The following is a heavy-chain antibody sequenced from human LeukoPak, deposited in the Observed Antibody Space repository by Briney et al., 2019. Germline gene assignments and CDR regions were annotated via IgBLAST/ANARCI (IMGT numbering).Heavy chain of an antibody. CDR1: GGTFSSYA. J-gene: IGHJ3*02. Sequence: SVKVSCKASGGTFSSYAISWVRQAPGQGLEWMGRIIPIFGTANYAQKFQGRVTITTDESTSTAYMELSSLRSEDAAVYYCARRGYSGYDKNGGAFDIWGQGTMVTVSS. CDR2: IIPIFGTA. CDR3: ARRGYSGYDKNGGAFDI. V-gene: IGHV1-69*05. D-gene: IGHD5-12*01.